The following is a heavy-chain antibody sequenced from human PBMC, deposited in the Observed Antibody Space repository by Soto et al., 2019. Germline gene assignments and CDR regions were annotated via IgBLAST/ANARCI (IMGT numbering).Heavy chain of an antibody. CDR2: INPSGGST. V-gene: IGHV1-46*01. CDR3: ARDNCSGGSCYSGWFDP. Sequence: ASVKVSCKASGYTFTSYYMHWVRQAPGQGLEWMGIINPSGGSTSYAQKFQGRVTMTRDTSTSTAYMELSSLRSGDTAVYYCARDNCSGGSCYSGWFDPWGQGTLVTVSS. D-gene: IGHD2-15*01. J-gene: IGHJ5*02. CDR1: GYTFTSYY.